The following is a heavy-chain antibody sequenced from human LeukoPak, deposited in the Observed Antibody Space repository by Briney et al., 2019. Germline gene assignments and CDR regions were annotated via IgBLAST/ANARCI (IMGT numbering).Heavy chain of an antibody. CDR3: AKYALLWFGESPNWFDP. V-gene: IGHV3-23*01. Sequence: PGGSLRLSCAASGFTFSSYTMNWVRQAPGKGLEWVAAISSSSRDIFYADSVKGRFTISRDNSKNTLYLQMNSLRAEDTAVYYCAKYALLWFGESPNWFDPWGQGTLVTVSS. CDR2: ISSSSRDI. CDR1: GFTFSSYT. J-gene: IGHJ5*02. D-gene: IGHD3-10*01.